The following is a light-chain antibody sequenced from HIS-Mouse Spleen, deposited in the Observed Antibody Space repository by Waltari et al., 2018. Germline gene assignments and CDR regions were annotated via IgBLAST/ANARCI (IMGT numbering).Light chain of an antibody. Sequence: QSALTQPPSASGSPGQSVTIPCTGTSSDVGGYNYGPWYQQHPGKAPKLMIYEVSKRPSGVPDRFSGSKSGNTASLTVSGLQAEDEADYYCSSYAGSNNYVFGTGTKVTVL. CDR2: EVS. CDR1: SSDVGGYNY. V-gene: IGLV2-8*01. J-gene: IGLJ1*01. CDR3: SSYAGSNNYV.